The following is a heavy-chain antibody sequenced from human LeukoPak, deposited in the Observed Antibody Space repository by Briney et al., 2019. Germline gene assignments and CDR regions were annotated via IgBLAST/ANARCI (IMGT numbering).Heavy chain of an antibody. CDR2: IYPGDSDT. J-gene: IGHJ5*02. Sequence: GESLKISCKGSGYRFTSYWIVWVRQMPGKGLEWMGIIYPGDSDTTYSPSFQGQVTISADKSISTVYLQWSSLKASDSAMYYCARHVRPGSDFSYFDPWGQGTLVTVSS. CDR1: GYRFTSYW. CDR3: ARHVRPGSDFSYFDP. V-gene: IGHV5-51*01.